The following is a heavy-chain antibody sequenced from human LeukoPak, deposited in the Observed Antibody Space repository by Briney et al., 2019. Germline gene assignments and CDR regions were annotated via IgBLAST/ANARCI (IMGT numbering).Heavy chain of an antibody. D-gene: IGHD6-19*01. CDR3: ARGASSSGWSFDY. V-gene: IGHV3-21*01. J-gene: IGHJ4*02. CDR2: ISSSSSYI. Sequence: GGSLRLSCAASGFTVSSYSMNWVRQAPGKGLEWVSSISSSSSYIYYADSVKGRFTVSRDNAKNSLYLQMNSLRAEDTAVYYCARGASSSGWSFDYWGQGTLVTVSS. CDR1: GFTVSSYS.